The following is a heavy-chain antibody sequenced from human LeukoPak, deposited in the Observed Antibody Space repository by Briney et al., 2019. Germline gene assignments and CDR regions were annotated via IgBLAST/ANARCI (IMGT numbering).Heavy chain of an antibody. CDR3: ARETASGYLGFDF. J-gene: IGHJ4*02. CDR1: GYTFTSYG. D-gene: IGHD3-3*01. CDR2: ISAYGHT. Sequence: GASVKVSCKASGYTFTSYGITWVRQAPGQGLEWMGWISAYGHTKLARNLQARVTVTIDTSTTTAYMELRSLSSDDTAVYFCARETASGYLGFDFWGQGTLVTVSS. V-gene: IGHV1-18*01.